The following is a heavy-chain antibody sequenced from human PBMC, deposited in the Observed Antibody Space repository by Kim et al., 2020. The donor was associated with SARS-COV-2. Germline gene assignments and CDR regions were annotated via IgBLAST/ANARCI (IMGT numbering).Heavy chain of an antibody. Sequence: GGSLRLSCAASGFTFSNYYMSWIRQAPGKGLEWVSCISHSGGTTYYADSVKGRFTISRDNSKNTLYLQMNSLRAEDTAVYYCARQPVCDSVTGHDPFYV. D-gene: IGHD1-20*01. CDR3: ARQPVCDSVTGHDPFYV. J-gene: IGHJ3*01. V-gene: IGHV3-11*01. CDR1: GFTFSNYY. CDR2: ISHSGGTT.